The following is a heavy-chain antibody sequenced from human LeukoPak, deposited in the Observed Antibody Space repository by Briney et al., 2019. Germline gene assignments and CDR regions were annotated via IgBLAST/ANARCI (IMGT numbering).Heavy chain of an antibody. V-gene: IGHV4-39*07. Sequence: PSETLSLTCXVSGASISSGDYYWGWIRQTPGKGLEWIGSMYNTGKSYYNPSLKSRVTISVDTSKNQFSLKLSSVTAADTAVYYCARGGGYASPIGYWGQGTLVTVSS. CDR2: MYNTGKS. CDR1: GASISSGDYY. CDR3: ARGGGYASPIGY. D-gene: IGHD5-12*01. J-gene: IGHJ4*02.